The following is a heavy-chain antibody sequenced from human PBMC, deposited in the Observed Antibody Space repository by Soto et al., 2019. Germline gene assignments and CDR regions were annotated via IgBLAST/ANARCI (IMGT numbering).Heavy chain of an antibody. V-gene: IGHV4-4*02. Sequence: QVQLQESGPGLVKPSGTLSLTCAVSGDSISSSNWWNWVRQSPGKGLEWIGEIHHSVITNYNPSLKSRVTISVDESKKQFSLKLNSVTAADTAVYYCARVRQYCSSSSCYLDPWGQGTLVTVSS. CDR3: ARVRQYCSSSSCYLDP. D-gene: IGHD2-2*01. CDR1: GDSISSSNW. J-gene: IGHJ5*02. CDR2: IHHSVIT.